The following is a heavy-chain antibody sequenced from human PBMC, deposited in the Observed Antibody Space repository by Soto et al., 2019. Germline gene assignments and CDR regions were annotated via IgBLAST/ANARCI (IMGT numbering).Heavy chain of an antibody. D-gene: IGHD3-3*01. CDR3: ARHALFGVVSGYYTMDV. J-gene: IGHJ6*02. Sequence: QVQLQESGPGLVKPSETLSLTCTVSGGSVSSGSYNWSWMRQPPGKGLEWIGYIYYSGTTNYNPSLKGRVTISVDTSKNQFSLKLSYVTAADSAVYYCARHALFGVVSGYYTMDVWGQGTTVTVSS. V-gene: IGHV4-61*01. CDR2: IYYSGTT. CDR1: GGSVSSGSYN.